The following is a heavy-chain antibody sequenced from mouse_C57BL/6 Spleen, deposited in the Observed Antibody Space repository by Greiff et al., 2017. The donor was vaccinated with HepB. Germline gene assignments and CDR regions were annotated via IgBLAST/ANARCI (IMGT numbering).Heavy chain of an antibody. Sequence: QVHVKQSGAELVRPGASVTLSCKASGYTFTDYEMHWVKQTPVHGLEWIGAIDPETGGTAYNQKFKGKAILTADKSSSTAYMELRSLTSEDSAVYYCTRGGFRAWFAYWGQGTLVTVSA. CDR1: GYTFTDYE. D-gene: IGHD3-1*01. V-gene: IGHV1-15*01. J-gene: IGHJ3*01. CDR2: IDPETGGT. CDR3: TRGGFRAWFAY.